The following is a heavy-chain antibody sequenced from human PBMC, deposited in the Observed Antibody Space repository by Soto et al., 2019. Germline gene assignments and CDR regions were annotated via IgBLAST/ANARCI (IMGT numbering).Heavy chain of an antibody. J-gene: IGHJ4*02. CDR1: GYSFSNYG. Sequence: QVQLVQSGAEVKKPGASVKVSCNASGYSFSNYGINWVRQAPGQGLEWMGWISTYNGRTKYAQKVRGRVTLTTDTPPSTAYMELGSLISDDAAVYYCARDSGTYSGRFDVWGQGTLVTVSS. D-gene: IGHD1-26*01. CDR2: ISTYNGRT. CDR3: ARDSGTYSGRFDV. V-gene: IGHV1-18*01.